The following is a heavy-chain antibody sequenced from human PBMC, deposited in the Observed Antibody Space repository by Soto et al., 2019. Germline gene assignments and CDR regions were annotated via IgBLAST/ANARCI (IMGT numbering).Heavy chain of an antibody. V-gene: IGHV3-74*01. CDR3: AREYYGLLTGYDTDY. Sequence: EVQLVESGGDLVQRGGSLRLSCAASGFPFSSYWMHWVRHTPGKGLDWVARISGDGVTTYYADSVTGRFTVSRDNAKKTLSLQISGLSAEDTAVYYCAREYYGLLTGYDTDYWGQGTLVSVSS. D-gene: IGHD3-9*01. CDR2: ISGDGVTT. CDR1: GFPFSSYW. J-gene: IGHJ4*02.